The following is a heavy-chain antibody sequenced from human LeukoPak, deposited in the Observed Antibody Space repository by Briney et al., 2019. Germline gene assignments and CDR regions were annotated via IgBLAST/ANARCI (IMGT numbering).Heavy chain of an antibody. CDR2: INHSGST. V-gene: IGHV4-38-2*02. CDR1: GYSINSAYY. Sequence: PSETLSLTCTVSGYSINSAYYWGWIRQPPGKGLEWIGEINHSGSTNYNPSLKSRVTISVDTSKNQFSLKLSSVTAADTAVYYCARNRRITMIVVVITSHNNWFDPWGQGTLVTVSS. D-gene: IGHD3-22*01. J-gene: IGHJ5*02. CDR3: ARNRRITMIVVVITSHNNWFDP.